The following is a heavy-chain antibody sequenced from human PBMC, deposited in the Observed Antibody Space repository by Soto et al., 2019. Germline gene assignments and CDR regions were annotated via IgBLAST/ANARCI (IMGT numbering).Heavy chain of an antibody. Sequence: QVQLVESGGGVVQSGRSLRLSCAASGFSLSSYAMHWVRQGPGKGLEWVAVISYDGDNENYADSVKGRFTISRDNSNNTLYLQMSNLRAEDTAVYYCARDSFPTTTKGHGVYLYYGVDVWGQGTTVTVSS. J-gene: IGHJ6*02. CDR2: ISYDGDNE. CDR3: ARDSFPTTTKGHGVYLYYGVDV. V-gene: IGHV3-30-3*01. CDR1: GFSLSSYA. D-gene: IGHD1-1*01.